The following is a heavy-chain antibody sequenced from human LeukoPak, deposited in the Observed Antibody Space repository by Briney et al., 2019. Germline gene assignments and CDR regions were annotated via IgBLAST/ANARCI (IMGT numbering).Heavy chain of an antibody. CDR2: ISAYNGNT. CDR3: ATVSTAWYYDL. V-gene: IGHV1-18*01. Sequence: ASVKVSCKASGYTFTSYGISWVRQAPGQGLEWMGWISAYNGNTNYAQKLQGRVTMTTDTSTSTAYMGLRSLRSDDTAVYYCATVSTAWYYDLWGRGTLVTVSS. CDR1: GYTFTSYG. J-gene: IGHJ2*01.